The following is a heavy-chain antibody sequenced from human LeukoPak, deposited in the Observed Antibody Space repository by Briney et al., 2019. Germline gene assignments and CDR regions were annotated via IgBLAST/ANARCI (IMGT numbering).Heavy chain of an antibody. V-gene: IGHV4-34*01. J-gene: IGHJ5*02. CDR2: INHSGST. CDR1: GGSFSGYY. CDR3: ARGGYSYGNFDP. Sequence: PSETLSLTCAVYGGSFSGYYWSWIRQPPGKGLEWIGEINHSGSTNYNPSLKSRVTMSVDTSKNQFSLKLSSVTAADTAVYYCARGGYSYGNFDPWGQGTLVTVSS. D-gene: IGHD5-18*01.